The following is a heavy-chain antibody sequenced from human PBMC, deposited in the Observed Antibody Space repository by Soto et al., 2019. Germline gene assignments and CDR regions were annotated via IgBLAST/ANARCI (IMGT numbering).Heavy chain of an antibody. J-gene: IGHJ4*02. D-gene: IGHD1-26*01. V-gene: IGHV4-30-4*01. CDR3: ARVRRSYGAGD. CDR1: GGSISSGDYY. CDR2: IYYSGST. Sequence: QVQLQESGPGLVKPSQTLSLTCTVSGGSISSGDYYWSWIRQPPGKGLEWIGYIYYSGSTYYNPSLKIRVTLSVDTSKTQFSLKLSSVTAADTAVYYCARVRRSYGAGDWGQGTLVTVSS.